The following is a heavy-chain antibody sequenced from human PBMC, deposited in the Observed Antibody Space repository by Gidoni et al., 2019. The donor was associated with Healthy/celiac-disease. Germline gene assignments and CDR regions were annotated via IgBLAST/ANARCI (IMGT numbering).Heavy chain of an antibody. CDR3: AKDSLTYYYDSSGYYGAFDI. Sequence: EVQLVVSGGGWVQPGRSLRLSCAASGLTFDDFALHWVRQPPGKGLEWVSGISWNSSSIGYADSVKGRFTISRDNAKNSLYLQMNSLRAEDTALYYCAKDSLTYYYDSSGYYGAFDIWGQGTMVTVSS. V-gene: IGHV3-9*01. CDR1: GLTFDDFA. D-gene: IGHD3-22*01. J-gene: IGHJ3*02. CDR2: ISWNSSSI.